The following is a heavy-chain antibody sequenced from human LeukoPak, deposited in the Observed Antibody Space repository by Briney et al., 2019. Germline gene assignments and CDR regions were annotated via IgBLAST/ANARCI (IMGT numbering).Heavy chain of an antibody. D-gene: IGHD6-19*01. V-gene: IGHV3-11*01. CDR3: ARVDYSSGWYYFDY. CDR1: GFTFSDYY. J-gene: IGHJ4*02. Sequence: GGSLRLSCAASGFTFSDYYMSWIRQAPGKGLEWVSYISSSGSTMYYADSVKGRFTISRDNAKNSLYLQMNSLRAEDTAVYYCARVDYSSGWYYFDYWGQGTLVTVSS. CDR2: ISSSGSTM.